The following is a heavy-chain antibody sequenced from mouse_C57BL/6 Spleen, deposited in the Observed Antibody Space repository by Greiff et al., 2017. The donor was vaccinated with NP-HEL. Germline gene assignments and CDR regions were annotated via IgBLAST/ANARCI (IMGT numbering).Heavy chain of an antibody. V-gene: IGHV1-76*01. CDR3: AYNLDSSGSYYFDY. D-gene: IGHD3-2*02. Sequence: QVQLQQSGAELVRPGASVKLSCKASGYTFTDYYINWVKQRPGQGLEWIARIYPGSGNTYYNEKFKGKATLTAEKSSSTAYMQLSSLTSEDSAVYFCAYNLDSSGSYYFDYWGQGTTLTVSS. J-gene: IGHJ2*01. CDR1: GYTFTDYY. CDR2: IYPGSGNT.